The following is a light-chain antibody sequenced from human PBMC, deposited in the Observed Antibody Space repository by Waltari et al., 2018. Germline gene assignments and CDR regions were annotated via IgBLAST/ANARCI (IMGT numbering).Light chain of an antibody. CDR1: QSVLYSSNNNNY. CDR3: QQYYSTPNT. V-gene: IGKV4-1*01. Sequence: DIVMTQSPDSLTVSLGERVTINCKSSQSVLYSSNNNNYLPWYQQKPGQPPKLLISWASTRESGVPDRFSGSGSGTDFTLTISSLQAEDVAVYYCQQYYSTPNTFGQGTKLEIK. J-gene: IGKJ2*01. CDR2: WAS.